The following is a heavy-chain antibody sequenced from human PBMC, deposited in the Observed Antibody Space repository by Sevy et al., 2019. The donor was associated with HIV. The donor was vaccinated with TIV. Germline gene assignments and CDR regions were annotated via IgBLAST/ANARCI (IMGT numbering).Heavy chain of an antibody. CDR2: ISAGGTTT. V-gene: IGHV3-23*01. CDR3: AKRYCSTITCYDDAFWNPYYFYGLDV. D-gene: IGHD2-2*01. CDR1: GFIFSNYP. Sequence: GGSLRLSCAASGFIFSNYPMSWVRHSPGKGLEWVSDISAGGTTTYYADSVEGRFTISRDNSKNTVSLQMNSLGAEDTAIYYCAKRYCSTITCYDDAFWNPYYFYGLDVWGQGISVTVSS. J-gene: IGHJ6*02.